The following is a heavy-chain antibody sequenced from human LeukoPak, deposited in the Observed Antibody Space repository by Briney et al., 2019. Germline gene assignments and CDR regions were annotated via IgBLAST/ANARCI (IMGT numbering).Heavy chain of an antibody. CDR3: ARDVWPYTYYYDTHPLGGGFDC. CDR1: GFTFDHYA. CDR2: ISWNSGTV. D-gene: IGHD3-22*01. V-gene: IGHV3-9*03. J-gene: IGHJ4*02. Sequence: GRSLRLSCAASGFTFDHYAMHWVRQAPGKGLEWVSSISWNSGTVDYADSVKGRFTISRDNAKNSLYLQMNSLRTEDMAFYYCARDVWPYTYYYDTHPLGGGFDCWGQGTLVTVSS.